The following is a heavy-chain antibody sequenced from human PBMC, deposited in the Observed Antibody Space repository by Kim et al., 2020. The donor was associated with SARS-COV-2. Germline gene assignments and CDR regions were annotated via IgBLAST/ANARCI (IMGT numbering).Heavy chain of an antibody. Sequence: TAYAYSVKGRSTVSRDNDKNTLYRQRNRLRADDTAVYYCTRDKVATNAFDSWGQGLLVTVSS. CDR2: T. D-gene: IGHD1-1*01. CDR3: TRDKVATNAFDS. J-gene: IGHJ4*02. V-gene: IGHV3-74*03.